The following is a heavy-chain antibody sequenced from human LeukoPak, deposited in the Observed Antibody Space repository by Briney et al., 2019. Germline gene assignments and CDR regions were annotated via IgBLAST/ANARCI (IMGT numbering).Heavy chain of an antibody. CDR3: AKDRGNPISRFVVVPAAIGAYDY. CDR2: IRYDGSNK. CDR1: GFTFSSYG. Sequence: GGSLRLSCAASGFTFSSYGMHWVRQAPGKGLEWVAFIRYDGSNKYYADSVKGRFTISRDNSKNTLYLQMNSLRAEDTAVYYCAKDRGNPISRFVVVPAAIGAYDYWGQGTLVTVSS. V-gene: IGHV3-30*02. J-gene: IGHJ4*02. D-gene: IGHD2-2*01.